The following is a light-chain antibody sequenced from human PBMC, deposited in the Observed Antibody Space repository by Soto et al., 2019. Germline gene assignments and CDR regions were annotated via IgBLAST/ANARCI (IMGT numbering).Light chain of an antibody. CDR1: SSDVGGYNY. Sequence: QSVLTQPASVSGSPGQSITISCTGTSSDVGGYNYFSWYHQHPGKATKLMIYDVSNRPSGVSNRFSGSKSGNTASLTISGLQAEDEAAYFCSSYTNSYTWVFGGGTKLTVL. CDR2: DVS. V-gene: IGLV2-14*01. CDR3: SSYTNSYTWV. J-gene: IGLJ3*02.